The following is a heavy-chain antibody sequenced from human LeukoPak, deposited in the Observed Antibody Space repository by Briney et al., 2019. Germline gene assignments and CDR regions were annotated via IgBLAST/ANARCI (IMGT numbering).Heavy chain of an antibody. D-gene: IGHD6-19*01. CDR2: ISWNSGSI. CDR1: GFTFDDYA. Sequence: PGGSLRLSCAASGFTFDDYAMHWVRQAPGKGLEWVSGISWNSGSIGYADSVKGRFTISKDNAKNSLYLQMNSLRAEDTALYYCAKEVAVAGRYGMDVWGQGTTVTVSS. CDR3: AKEVAVAGRYGMDV. V-gene: IGHV3-9*01. J-gene: IGHJ6*02.